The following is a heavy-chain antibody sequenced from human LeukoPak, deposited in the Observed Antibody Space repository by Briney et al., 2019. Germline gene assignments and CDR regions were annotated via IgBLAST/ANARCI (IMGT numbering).Heavy chain of an antibody. Sequence: SVKVSCKASGGTFTSYTISWVRQAPGQGLEWMGRIIPILDIANYVQKFQGRVTITADKSTSTAYMELSSLRSEDTAVYYCARDFPPPGSWSNNWFDPWGQGTLVTVSS. CDR3: ARDFPPPGSWSNNWFDP. J-gene: IGHJ5*02. V-gene: IGHV1-69*04. CDR1: GGTFTSYT. CDR2: IIPILDIA. D-gene: IGHD6-13*01.